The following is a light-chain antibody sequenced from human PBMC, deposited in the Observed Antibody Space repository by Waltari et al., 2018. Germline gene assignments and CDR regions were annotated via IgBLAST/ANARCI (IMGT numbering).Light chain of an antibody. J-gene: IGKJ1*01. CDR3: MQALQTPRT. V-gene: IGKV2-28*01. CDR1: QSLLHSNGYNY. CDR2: LGS. Sequence: DIVMTQSPLSLPVTPGEPASISCRSSQSLLHSNGYNYWDWYLQKPGQSPQLLIDLGSNRASGVPDRFSGSGSGTDFTLKISRVEAEDVGVYYCMQALQTPRTFGQGTKVEIK.